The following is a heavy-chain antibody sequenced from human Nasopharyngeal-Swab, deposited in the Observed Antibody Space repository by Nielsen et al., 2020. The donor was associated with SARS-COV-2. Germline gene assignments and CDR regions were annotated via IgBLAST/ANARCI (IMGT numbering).Heavy chain of an antibody. V-gene: IGHV1-2*02. CDR2: INPNSGGT. D-gene: IGHD4-17*01. CDR1: GYTFTGYY. J-gene: IGHJ4*02. CDR3: AREVGDYATYFDY. Sequence: ASVKVSCKASGYTFTGYYMHWVRQAPGQGLEWMGWINPNSGGTNYAQKFQGRVTMTRDTSISTAYMELSRLRSDDTAVYYCAREVGDYATYFDYWGQGTLVTVSS.